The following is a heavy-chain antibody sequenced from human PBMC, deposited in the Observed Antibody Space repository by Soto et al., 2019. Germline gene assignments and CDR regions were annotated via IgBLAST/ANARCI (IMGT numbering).Heavy chain of an antibody. Sequence: QVQLVQSGAEVKKPGSSVKVSCKAAGGTFSDFTISWVRQAPGQGLEWMGRIIPVLGASNYARKFQARVTMTANKATRTVYMELSSRRAEDTAVYFWANRYGNGTFDYSENWGQGTQVTVSS. V-gene: IGHV1-69*08. CDR2: IIPVLGAS. CDR1: GGTFSDFT. D-gene: IGHD1-7*01. CDR3: ANRYGNGTFDYSEN. J-gene: IGHJ4*02.